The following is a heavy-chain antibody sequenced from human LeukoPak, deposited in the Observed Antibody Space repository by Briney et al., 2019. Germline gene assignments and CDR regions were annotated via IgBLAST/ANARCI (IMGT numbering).Heavy chain of an antibody. CDR1: GYTFTSYA. V-gene: IGHV1-69*04. CDR3: AISVHAFDI. CDR2: IIPILGIA. J-gene: IGHJ3*02. Sequence: ASVKVSCKASGYTFTSYAISWVRQAPGQGLEWMGRIIPILGIANYVQKFQGRVTITADKSTSTAYMELSSLRSEDTAVYYCAISVHAFDIWGQGTMVTVSS.